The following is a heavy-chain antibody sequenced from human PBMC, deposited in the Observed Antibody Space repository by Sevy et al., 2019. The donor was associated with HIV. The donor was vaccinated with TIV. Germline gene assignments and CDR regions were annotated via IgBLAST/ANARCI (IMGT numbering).Heavy chain of an antibody. D-gene: IGHD5-12*01. CDR1: GYSIGSGYF. Sequence: SETLSLSCAVSGYSIGSGYFWGWIRQPPGKGLEWIGNIYHSGGTSYNPSLKSRVTISVDTSKNQFSLSLNSVTASDTAVYYCARDRAGATSYFDYWGQGTLVTVSS. CDR3: ARDRAGATSYFDY. V-gene: IGHV4-38-2*02. J-gene: IGHJ4*02. CDR2: IYHSGGT.